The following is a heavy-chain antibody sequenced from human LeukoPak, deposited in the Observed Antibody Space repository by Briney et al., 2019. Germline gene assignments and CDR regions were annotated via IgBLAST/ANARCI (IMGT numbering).Heavy chain of an antibody. V-gene: IGHV3-30*03. CDR1: GFTFSSYS. CDR2: ISYDGSNK. CDR3: ARDRVEYSSFEDAFDI. Sequence: GGSLRLSCAASGFTFSSYSMNWVRQAPGKGLEWVAVISYDGSNKYYADSVKGRFTISRDNSKNTLYLQMNSLRAEDTAVYYCARDRVEYSSFEDAFDIWGQGTMVTVSS. J-gene: IGHJ3*02. D-gene: IGHD6-6*01.